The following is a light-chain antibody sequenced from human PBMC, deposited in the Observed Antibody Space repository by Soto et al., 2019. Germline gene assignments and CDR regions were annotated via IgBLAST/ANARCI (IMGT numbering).Light chain of an antibody. CDR1: QSITTN. J-gene: IGKJ4*01. V-gene: IGKV3D-15*01. Sequence: EIVLTQSPGTLSLSPGERVTLSCRASQSITTNYVAWYQQKPGQAPRLLISGASTRASGIPNRFSGSGSGTEFTLTISSLQSEDSAVYYCQQYNNWPDSFGGGTKG. CDR3: QQYNNWPDS. CDR2: GAS.